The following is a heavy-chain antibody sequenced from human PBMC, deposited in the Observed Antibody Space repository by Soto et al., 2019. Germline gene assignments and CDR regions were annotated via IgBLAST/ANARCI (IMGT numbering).Heavy chain of an antibody. J-gene: IGHJ4*02. Sequence: LRLSCAASGFTFSSYSMNWVRQAPGKGLEWVSSISSSSSYIYYADSVKGRFTISRDNAKNSLYLQMNSLRAEDTAVYYCARDPGYNYDLPDYWGQGTLVTVPS. D-gene: IGHD5-12*01. V-gene: IGHV3-21*01. CDR1: GFTFSSYS. CDR3: ARDPGYNYDLPDY. CDR2: ISSSSSYI.